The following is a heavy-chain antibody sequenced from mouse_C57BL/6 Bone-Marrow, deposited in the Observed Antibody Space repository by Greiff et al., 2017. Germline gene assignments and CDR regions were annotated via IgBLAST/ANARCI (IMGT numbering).Heavy chain of an antibody. CDR2: FYPGSGSI. Sequence: QVQLKESGAELVKPGASVKLSCKASGYTFTEYTIHWVKQRSGQGLEWIGWFYPGSGSIKYNEKFKDKATLTADKSSSTVYMELSRLTSEDSAVYFCARHEDTEGFSSSYWYFDVWGTGTTVTVSS. V-gene: IGHV1-62-2*01. J-gene: IGHJ1*03. CDR1: GYTFTEYT. D-gene: IGHD1-1*01. CDR3: ARHEDTEGFSSSYWYFDV.